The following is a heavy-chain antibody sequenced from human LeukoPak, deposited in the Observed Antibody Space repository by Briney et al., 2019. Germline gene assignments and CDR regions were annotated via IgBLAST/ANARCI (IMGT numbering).Heavy chain of an antibody. D-gene: IGHD3-3*01. CDR3: ARVNTYYDFWSGYSCFLDY. Sequence: PSETLSLTCAVYGGSFSGYYWSWIRQPPGKGLEWIGEIDHSGSTNYNPSLKSRVTISVDTSKNQFSLKLSSVTAADTAVYYCARVNTYYDFWSGYSCFLDYWGQGTLVTVSS. CDR1: GGSFSGYY. J-gene: IGHJ4*02. CDR2: IDHSGST. V-gene: IGHV4-34*01.